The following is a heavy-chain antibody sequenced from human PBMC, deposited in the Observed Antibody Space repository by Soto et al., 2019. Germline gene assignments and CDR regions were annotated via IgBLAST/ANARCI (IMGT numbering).Heavy chain of an antibody. CDR3: ARDREGATTSYFDY. CDR1: GGSISSYY. Sequence: PSETLSLTCSVFGGSISSYYWSWIRQPPGKGLEWIGYIYYSGSTNYNPSLKSRVTISVDTSKNQFSLKLSSVTAADTAVYYCARDREGATTSYFDYWGQGTLVTVSS. J-gene: IGHJ4*02. V-gene: IGHV4-59*01. D-gene: IGHD1-26*01. CDR2: IYYSGST.